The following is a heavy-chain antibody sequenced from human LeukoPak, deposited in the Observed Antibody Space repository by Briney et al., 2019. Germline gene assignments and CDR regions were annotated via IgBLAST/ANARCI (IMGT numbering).Heavy chain of an antibody. J-gene: IGHJ6*03. V-gene: IGHV4-59*01. Sequence: SETLSLTCTVSGGSISSYYWSWIRQPPGKGLEWIGYIYYSGSTNYNPSLKSRVTISVDTSKNQFSLKLSSVTAADTAVYYCARRYSSGWYHYYYMDVWGKGTTVTISS. CDR3: ARRYSSGWYHYYYMDV. CDR2: IYYSGST. CDR1: GGSISSYY. D-gene: IGHD6-19*01.